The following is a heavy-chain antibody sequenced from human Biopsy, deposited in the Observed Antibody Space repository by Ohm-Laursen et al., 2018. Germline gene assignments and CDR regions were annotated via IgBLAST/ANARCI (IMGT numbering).Heavy chain of an antibody. J-gene: IGHJ4*02. CDR3: ARGRRTSGWPYFDN. Sequence: SETLSLTCTVSSDSLTSGPENWSWIRQSPGQGLEYIGIIYSGGNTNYNPSLKNRVTMSVDTSKNQFYLKLYSVTAADTAVYYCARGRRTSGWPYFDNWGQGALVIVSP. CDR2: IYSGGNT. CDR1: SDSLTSGPEN. D-gene: IGHD6-19*01. V-gene: IGHV4-61*01.